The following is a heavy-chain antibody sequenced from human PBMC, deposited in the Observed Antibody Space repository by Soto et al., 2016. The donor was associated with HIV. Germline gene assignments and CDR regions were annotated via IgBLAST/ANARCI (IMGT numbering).Heavy chain of an antibody. Sequence: VQLLESGGGLGQPGGSLRISCAVSGFTFSSYSMSWVRQAPGKGLEWVSAISDSGYDTYYADSVKGRFTISRDNSKNTLFLQMNSLRDEDTAVYYCAKGPPPLLYRSPLRRIDHWGQGTPGHRLL. CDR1: GFTFSSYS. CDR3: AKGPPPLLYRSPLRRIDH. D-gene: IGHD6-13*01. CDR2: ISDSGYDT. V-gene: IGHV3-23*01. J-gene: IGHJ4*02.